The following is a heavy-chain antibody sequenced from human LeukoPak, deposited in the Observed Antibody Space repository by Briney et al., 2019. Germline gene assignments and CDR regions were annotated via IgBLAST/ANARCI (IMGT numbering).Heavy chain of an antibody. D-gene: IGHD3-10*01. V-gene: IGHV1-69*04. CDR3: ARERITMVRGVTFDY. Sequence: SVKVSCKASGGTFSSYAISWVRQAPGQGLEWMGRIIPILGIANYAQKFQGRVTITADKSTSTAYMELSSLRSEDTAVYYCARERITMVRGVTFDYWGQGTLVTVSS. CDR2: IIPILGIA. J-gene: IGHJ4*02. CDR1: GGTFSSYA.